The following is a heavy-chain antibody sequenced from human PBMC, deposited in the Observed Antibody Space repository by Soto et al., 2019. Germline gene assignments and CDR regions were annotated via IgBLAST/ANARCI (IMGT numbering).Heavy chain of an antibody. V-gene: IGHV1-45*02. CDR2: ITPFNGNT. CDR1: GYTFTYRY. Sequence: QMQLVQSGAEVKKTGSSVKVSCKASGYTFTYRYLHWVRQAPGQALEWMGWITPFNGNTNYAQKLQDRVTITRDRSMSTAYMELSSLRSEDTAMYYCASSLPRAYGGNFYGMDVWGQGTTVTVSS. D-gene: IGHD2-15*01. CDR3: ASSLPRAYGGNFYGMDV. J-gene: IGHJ6*02.